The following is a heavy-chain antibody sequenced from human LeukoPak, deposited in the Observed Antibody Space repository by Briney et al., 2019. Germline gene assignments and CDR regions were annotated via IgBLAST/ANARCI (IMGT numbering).Heavy chain of an antibody. CDR2: ISRSGSTK. J-gene: IGHJ4*02. D-gene: IGHD6-13*01. V-gene: IGHV3-11*04. CDR1: GFTFSDYN. Sequence: GGSLRLSCAASGFTFSDYNMRWIRQAPGKGLEWVSSISRSGSTKYYADSVKGRFTISRDNAKNSLYLQMNSLRAEDTAVYYCARDYRTSLRGRIAAAVDYWGQGTLVTVSS. CDR3: ARDYRTSLRGRIAAAVDY.